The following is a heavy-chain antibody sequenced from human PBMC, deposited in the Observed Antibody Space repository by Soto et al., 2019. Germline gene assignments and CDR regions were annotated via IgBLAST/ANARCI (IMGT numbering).Heavy chain of an antibody. CDR1: GASFSNSSYY. J-gene: IGHJ4*02. D-gene: IGHD2-15*01. CDR2: MSYPGST. V-gene: IGHV4-39*01. Sequence: SQTLSLTCTVSGASFSNSSYYLAWIRQPPGKALEWIGSMSYPGSTYLKPSLKSRVTISVDTSKDHFSLNLTSVTAADTAGYFCARRSNRFGGFDYWGRGTLVTVSS. CDR3: ARRSNRFGGFDY.